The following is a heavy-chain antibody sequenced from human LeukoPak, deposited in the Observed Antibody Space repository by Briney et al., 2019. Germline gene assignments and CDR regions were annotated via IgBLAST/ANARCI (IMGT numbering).Heavy chain of an antibody. CDR3: ARGRLQVALSSGHLKWLDP. Sequence: SVKVSCKASGSSFRSSTFAWVRQAPGRGLEWMGGIIPIFGAPNYALEFQGRATITTDESTSTVYVELSSLRSEDTAMYYCARGRLQVALSSGHLKWLDPWGQGSLVTVSS. D-gene: IGHD3-22*01. CDR1: GSSFRSST. CDR2: IIPIFGAP. V-gene: IGHV1-69*05. J-gene: IGHJ5*02.